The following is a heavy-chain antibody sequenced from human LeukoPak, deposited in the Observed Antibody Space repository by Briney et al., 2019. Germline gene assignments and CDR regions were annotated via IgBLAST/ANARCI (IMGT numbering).Heavy chain of an antibody. V-gene: IGHV2-5*02. J-gene: IGHJ4*02. CDR3: AHRRYSSSFGY. CDR2: IYWDDDK. CDR1: GYFISSGYYW. D-gene: IGHD6-6*01. Sequence: TLSLTCTVSGYFISSGYYWGWIRQPPGKALEWLALIYWDDDKRYSPSLKSRLTITKDTSKNQVVLTMTNMDPVDTATYYCAHRRYSSSFGYWGQGTLVTVSS.